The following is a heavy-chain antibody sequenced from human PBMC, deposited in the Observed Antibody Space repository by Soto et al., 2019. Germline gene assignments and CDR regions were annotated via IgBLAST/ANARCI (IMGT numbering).Heavy chain of an antibody. CDR1: GVSISSADFY. D-gene: IGHD3-22*01. Sequence: QVRLQESGPGLVKPSQTLSLTCSVSGVSISSADFYWSWIRQPPGKALEWLGDMSYSGSTYYNPSLQSRITMSLDTSKNHFSLTLTSVTAADTAVYFCSRGTIYYFDTSRSGYGLDVWGQGTAVSVSS. V-gene: IGHV4-30-4*01. CDR3: SRGTIYYFDTSRSGYGLDV. J-gene: IGHJ6*02. CDR2: MSYSGST.